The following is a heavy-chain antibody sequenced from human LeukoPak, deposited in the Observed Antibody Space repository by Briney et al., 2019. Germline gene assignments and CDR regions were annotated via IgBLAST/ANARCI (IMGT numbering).Heavy chain of an antibody. J-gene: IGHJ3*02. CDR1: GGSISSSSYY. CDR2: IYYSGST. V-gene: IGHV4-39*07. Sequence: TSETLSLTCTVSGGSISSSSYYWGWIRQPPGKGLEWIGSIYYSGSTYYNPSLKSRVTISVDTSKNQFSLKLSSVTAADTAVYYCASSKPTDTAMVIGAFDIWGQGTMVTVSS. D-gene: IGHD5-18*01. CDR3: ASSKPTDTAMVIGAFDI.